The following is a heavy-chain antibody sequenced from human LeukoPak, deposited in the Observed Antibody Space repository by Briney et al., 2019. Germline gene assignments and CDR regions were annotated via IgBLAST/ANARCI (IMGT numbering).Heavy chain of an antibody. CDR1: GYTFTGYY. CDR2: INPNSGGT. CDR3: ARDAGAPSNYFDY. V-gene: IGHV1-2*02. D-gene: IGHD3-10*01. Sequence: ASVKVSCAASGYTFTGYYMHWVRQAPGQGLEWMGWINPNSGGTNYAQKFQGRVTMTRDTSISTAYMELSRLRSDDTAVYYCARDAGAPSNYFDYWGQGTLVTVSS. J-gene: IGHJ4*02.